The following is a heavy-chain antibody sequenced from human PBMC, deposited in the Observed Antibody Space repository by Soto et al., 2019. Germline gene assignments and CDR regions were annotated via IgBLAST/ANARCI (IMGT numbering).Heavy chain of an antibody. CDR1: GSSISNDNW. J-gene: IGHJ4*02. V-gene: IGHV4-28*01. CDR2: IHYTGFT. D-gene: IGHD1-26*01. CDR3: ATKDNGKYFFEH. Sequence: SETLSLTCSVSGSSISNDNWWVWIRQPPGKGLEWIGYIHYTGFTYCNPSLKSRLTMSVDTSKNQFSLKLSSVTAVDTAVYYCATKDNGKYFFEHWGQGTLVTVSS.